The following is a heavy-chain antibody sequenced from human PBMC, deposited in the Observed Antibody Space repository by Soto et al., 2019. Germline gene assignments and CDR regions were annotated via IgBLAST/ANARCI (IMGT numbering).Heavy chain of an antibody. CDR2: ISAYNGNT. CDR3: ARAPDYDILTGYYWLDP. D-gene: IGHD3-9*01. V-gene: IGHV1-18*01. J-gene: IGHJ5*02. CDR1: GYTSTSYG. Sequence: GASVKVSCKASGYTSTSYGISWVRQAPGQGLEWMGWISAYNGNTNYAQKLQGRVTMTTDTSTSTAYMELRSLRSDDTAVYYCARAPDYDILTGYYWLDPWGQGTLVTVSS.